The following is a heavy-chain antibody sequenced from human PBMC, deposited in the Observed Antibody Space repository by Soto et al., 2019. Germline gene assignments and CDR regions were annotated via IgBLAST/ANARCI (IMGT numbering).Heavy chain of an antibody. D-gene: IGHD1-1*01. Sequence: QVRLVQSGAAVKKPGASVKVSCKASGYTFTSYGITWVRQAPGQGLERMGWISAHNGNTDYAQKLQGRVIVTRDTSTSTAYMELRSLRSDDTAVYYCARGRYGDYWGQGALVTVSS. CDR2: ISAHNGNT. V-gene: IGHV1-18*01. J-gene: IGHJ4*02. CDR1: GYTFTSYG. CDR3: ARGRYGDY.